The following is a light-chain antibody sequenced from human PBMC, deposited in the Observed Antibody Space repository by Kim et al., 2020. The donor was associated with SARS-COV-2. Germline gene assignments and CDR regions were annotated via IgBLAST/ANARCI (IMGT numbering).Light chain of an antibody. V-gene: IGKV3-20*01. J-gene: IGKJ2*01. CDR3: QQYGSSLYT. CDR1: QSVSSSY. CDR2: GAS. Sequence: WSPGEGASLSCRASQSVSSSYLAWYQQKPGQAPRLLIYGASSRATGIPDRFSGSGSGTDFTLTISRLEPEDCAVYYCQQYGSSLYTFGQGTKLEI.